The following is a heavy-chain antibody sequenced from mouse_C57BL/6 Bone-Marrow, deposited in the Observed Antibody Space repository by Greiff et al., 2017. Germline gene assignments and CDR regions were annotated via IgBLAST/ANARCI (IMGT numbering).Heavy chain of an antibody. CDR1: GYTFTSYG. J-gene: IGHJ2*01. CDR2: IYPRSGNT. V-gene: IGHV1-81*01. D-gene: IGHD4-1*01. Sequence: QVQLKESGAELARPGASVKLSCKASGYTFTSYGISWVKQRTGQGLEWIGEIYPRSGNTYYNEKFKGKATLTANKSSSTAYMELRSLTSEDAAVYFCAKLTGYYFDYWGQGTTLTVSS. CDR3: AKLTGYYFDY.